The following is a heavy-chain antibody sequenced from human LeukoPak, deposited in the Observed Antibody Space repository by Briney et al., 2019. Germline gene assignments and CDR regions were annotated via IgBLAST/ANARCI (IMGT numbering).Heavy chain of an antibody. CDR2: ISSSGSTI. CDR1: GFSFSTYE. CDR3: ARDLVVRGRWSWFDP. V-gene: IGHV3-48*03. Sequence: GGSLRLSCAASGFSFSTYEMNWVRQAPGKGLEWVSYISSSGSTIYYADSVKGRFTISRDNAKNSLYLQMNSLRAEDTAVYYCARDLVVRGRWSWFDPWGQGTLVTVSS. J-gene: IGHJ5*02. D-gene: IGHD3-10*01.